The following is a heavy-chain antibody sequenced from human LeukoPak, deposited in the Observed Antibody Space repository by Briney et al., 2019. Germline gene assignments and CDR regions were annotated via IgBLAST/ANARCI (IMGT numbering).Heavy chain of an antibody. CDR3: ARDSGIVVVPAAMRYYYGMDV. CDR1: GFTFSSYG. D-gene: IGHD2-2*01. CDR2: IWYDGSNK. V-gene: IGHV3-33*01. Sequence: GGSLRLSCAASGFTFSSYGMHWVRQAPGKGLEWVAVIWYDGSNKYYADPVKGRFTISRDNSKNTLYLQMNSLRAEDTAVYYCARDSGIVVVPAAMRYYYGMDVWGQGTTVTVSS. J-gene: IGHJ6*02.